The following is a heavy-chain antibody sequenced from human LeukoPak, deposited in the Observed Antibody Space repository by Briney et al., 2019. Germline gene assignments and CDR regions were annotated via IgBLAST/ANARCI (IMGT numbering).Heavy chain of an antibody. CDR2: IIPIFGTT. CDR1: GGTFSSHA. Sequence: SVKVSCKASGGTFSSHAISWVRQAPGQGLEWVGGIIPIFGTTNYAQKFQGRVTITTDESTSTGYMELRSLRSDDTAVYYCARDCSSTSCYNDPWGQGTLVTVSS. V-gene: IGHV1-69*05. CDR3: ARDCSSTSCYNDP. J-gene: IGHJ5*02. D-gene: IGHD2-2*01.